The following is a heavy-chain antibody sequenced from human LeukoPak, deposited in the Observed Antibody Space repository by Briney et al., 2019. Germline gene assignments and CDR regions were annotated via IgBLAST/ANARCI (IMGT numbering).Heavy chain of an antibody. CDR3: ARQAPVAIVGSDYSDYYYFFDV. D-gene: IGHD2-21*01. CDR1: GFTFSSYW. V-gene: IGHV3-7*01. Sequence: GGSLRLSCAAAGFTFSSYWMSWVRQAPGKGLEWVANIKQDGSEKYVDSVKGRFTISRDNAKNSLYLQLNSLRAEDTAVYYCARQAPVAIVGSDYSDYYYFFDVWGKGTTVTVSS. J-gene: IGHJ6*03. CDR2: IKQDGSEK.